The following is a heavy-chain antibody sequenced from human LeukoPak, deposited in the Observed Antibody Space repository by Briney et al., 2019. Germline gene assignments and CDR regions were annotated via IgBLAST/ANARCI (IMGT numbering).Heavy chain of an antibody. CDR2: ISWNSGSI. CDR3: AKGREDGSDY. CDR1: GFTFDDYA. D-gene: IGHD5-24*01. J-gene: IGHJ4*02. Sequence: GGSLRLSCAASGFTFDDYATHWVRQAPGKGLEWVSGISWNSGSIGYADSVKGRFTISRDNAKNSLYLQMNSLRAEDTALYYCAKGREDGSDYWGQGTLVTVSS. V-gene: IGHV3-9*01.